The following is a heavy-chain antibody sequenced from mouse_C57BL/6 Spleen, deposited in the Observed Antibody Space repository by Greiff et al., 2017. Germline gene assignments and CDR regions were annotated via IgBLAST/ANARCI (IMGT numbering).Heavy chain of an antibody. Sequence: QVQLQQPGAELVKPGASVKLSCKASGYTFTSYWMHWVKQRPGQGLEWIGMIHPNSGSTNYNEKFKSKATLTVDKSSSTAYMQLSSLTSEDSAVYYCAREYGSSSLAMDYWGQGTSVTVSS. J-gene: IGHJ4*01. D-gene: IGHD1-1*01. CDR3: AREYGSSSLAMDY. CDR1: GYTFTSYW. CDR2: IHPNSGST. V-gene: IGHV1-64*01.